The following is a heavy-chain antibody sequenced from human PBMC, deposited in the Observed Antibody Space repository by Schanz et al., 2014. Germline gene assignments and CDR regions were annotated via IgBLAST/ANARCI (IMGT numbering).Heavy chain of an antibody. V-gene: IGHV3-21*04. D-gene: IGHD3-9*01. J-gene: IGHJ5*02. Sequence: VQLVESGGGVVQPGGSLRLSCTASGFTFSSYSMNWVRQAPGKGLEWVSYVSRSTPDIYYADSVKGRFTISSDSSKNTLYLQMSSLRADDTAVYYCAKAADWPVTRFDPWGQGTLVTVSS. CDR1: GFTFSSYS. CDR3: AKAADWPVTRFDP. CDR2: VSRSTPDI.